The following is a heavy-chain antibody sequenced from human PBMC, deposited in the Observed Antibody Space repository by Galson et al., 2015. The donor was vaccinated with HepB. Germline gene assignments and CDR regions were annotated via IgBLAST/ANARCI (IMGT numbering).Heavy chain of an antibody. J-gene: IGHJ6*02. V-gene: IGHV6-1*01. CDR2: TYYRSKGYS. D-gene: IGHD6-6*01. CDR3: ARGGNSFSVFYYYGLDV. CDR1: GDSVSTNSAA. Sequence: CAISGDSVSTNSAAWHWIRLSPSRGLEWLGRTYYRSKGYSDYAVSVQSRITIKADTSKNQFSLQLNSVTPGDTAVYYCARGGNSFSVFYYYGLDVWGQGTTVTVSS.